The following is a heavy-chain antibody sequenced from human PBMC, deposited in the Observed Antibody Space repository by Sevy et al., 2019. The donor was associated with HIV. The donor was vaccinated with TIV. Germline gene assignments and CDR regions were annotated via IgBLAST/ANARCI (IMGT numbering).Heavy chain of an antibody. J-gene: IGHJ4*02. Sequence: ASVKVSCKASGYTFTSYGISWVRQAPGQGLEWMGWISTYNGNTNYAQKLQGRVTMTTDTSTSTAYMELRSLRSDDTAVYYCARGGVTMVRGVTLGYWGQGTLVTVSS. D-gene: IGHD3-10*01. CDR2: ISTYNGNT. CDR1: GYTFTSYG. CDR3: ARGGVTMVRGVTLGY. V-gene: IGHV1-18*01.